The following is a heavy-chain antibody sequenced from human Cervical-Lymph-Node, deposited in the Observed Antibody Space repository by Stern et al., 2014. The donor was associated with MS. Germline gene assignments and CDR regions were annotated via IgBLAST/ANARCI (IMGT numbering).Heavy chain of an antibody. CDR3: ARGSRASSSWYPYYFDY. J-gene: IGHJ4*02. CDR2: IYYSGST. V-gene: IGHV4-59*01. Sequence: QVQLQESGPGLVKPSETLSLTCTVSGGSISSYYWSWIRQPPGKGLEWIGYIYYSGSTHYNPSLKSRVTISVDTSKNQFSLKLSSVTAADTAVYYCARGSRASSSWYPYYFDYWGQGTLVTVSS. D-gene: IGHD6-13*01. CDR1: GGSISSYY.